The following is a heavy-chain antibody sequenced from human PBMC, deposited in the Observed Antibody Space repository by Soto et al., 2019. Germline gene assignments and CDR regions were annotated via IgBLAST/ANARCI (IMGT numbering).Heavy chain of an antibody. CDR1: GFTFTNYY. CDR3: ARGGWAGYSNEGGFDL. J-gene: IGHJ4*02. V-gene: IGHV1-46*01. D-gene: IGHD6-13*01. Sequence: QVQLVQSGTEVKKSGAAVKISCKTSGFTFTNYYLHWVRQAPGQGLEWMGLINPAPGSTNYAEKCKGRVTMTREMSSNTVYMQLGRLTSEDTGVYYCARGGWAGYSNEGGFDLWGQGTHITVSS. CDR2: INPAPGST.